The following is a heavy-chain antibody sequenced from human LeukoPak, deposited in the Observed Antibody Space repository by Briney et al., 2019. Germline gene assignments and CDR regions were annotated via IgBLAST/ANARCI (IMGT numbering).Heavy chain of an antibody. Sequence: SETLSLTCTVSGDSISSYYWSWIRQSPGKGLEWIGYIYYSGTTHYNPSLKSRVTISVDTSKNQFSLKLSSVTAADTAVYYCARHASNDYFDYWGQGTLVTVSS. J-gene: IGHJ4*02. CDR3: ARHASNDYFDY. CDR2: IYYSGTT. D-gene: IGHD2-8*01. V-gene: IGHV4-59*08. CDR1: GDSISSYY.